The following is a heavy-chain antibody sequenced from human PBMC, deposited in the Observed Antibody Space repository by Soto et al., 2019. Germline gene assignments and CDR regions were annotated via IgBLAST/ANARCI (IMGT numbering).Heavy chain of an antibody. J-gene: IGHJ4*02. D-gene: IGHD4-17*01. Sequence: GGSLSLSCAASGFTFSSYGMHWVRQAPGKGLEWVAVIWYDGSNKYYADSVKGRFTISRDNSKNTLYLQMNSLRAEDTAVYYCARSYTTRGAFDYWGQGALVTVSS. CDR3: ARSYTTRGAFDY. CDR1: GFTFSSYG. V-gene: IGHV3-33*01. CDR2: IWYDGSNK.